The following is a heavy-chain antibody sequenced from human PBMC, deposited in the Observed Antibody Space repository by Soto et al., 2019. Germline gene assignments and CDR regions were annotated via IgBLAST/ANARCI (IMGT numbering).Heavy chain of an antibody. CDR2: IDWNDDK. Sequence: SGPTLVNPTQTLTLTCTISGFSLSTDGMCVSWIRQPPGKALEWLARIDWNDDKYYSTSLKTRLTISKDTSKNQAVLTMTKLDPADTATYYCLWVWWFGEKEYFLNLGQGTLVTV. D-gene: IGHD2-21*01. V-gene: IGHV2-70*11. CDR3: LWVWWFGEKEYFLN. CDR1: GFSLSTDGMC. J-gene: IGHJ1*01.